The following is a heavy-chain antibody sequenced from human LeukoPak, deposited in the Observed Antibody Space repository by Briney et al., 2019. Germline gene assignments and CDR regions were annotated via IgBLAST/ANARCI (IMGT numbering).Heavy chain of an antibody. CDR2: ISGSGGST. V-gene: IGHV3-23*01. D-gene: IGHD2-15*01. CDR1: AFTFSIYA. Sequence: GGSLRLSCAASAFTFSIYAMSWVRQAPGKGLGWVSTISGSGGSTHYADSVKGRFTISRDNSKNTLYLQMNSLRAEDTAVYYCARGLYEFCSGGSCYSYYFDYWGQGTLVTVSS. J-gene: IGHJ4*02. CDR3: ARGLYEFCSGGSCYSYYFDY.